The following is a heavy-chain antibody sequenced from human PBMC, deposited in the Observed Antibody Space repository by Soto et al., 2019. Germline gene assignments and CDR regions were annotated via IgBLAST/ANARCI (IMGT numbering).Heavy chain of an antibody. CDR3: ASGLIIGARYFDLYDPYYFDY. CDR1: GDSVSSNSAA. CDR2: TYYRSKWYN. Sequence: SQTLSLTCAISGDSVSSNSAAWNWIRQSPSRGLEWLGRTYYRSKWYNDYAVSVKSRITINPDTSKNQFSLQLNSVTPEDTAVDYCASGLIIGARYFDLYDPYYFDYWGQGTLVTVSS. D-gene: IGHD3-9*01. V-gene: IGHV6-1*01. J-gene: IGHJ4*02.